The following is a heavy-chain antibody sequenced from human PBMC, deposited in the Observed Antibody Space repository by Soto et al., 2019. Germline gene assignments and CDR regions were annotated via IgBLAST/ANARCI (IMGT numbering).Heavy chain of an antibody. CDR1: GGSFSGYY. CDR3: ARDKITGLFDY. D-gene: IGHD2-8*02. CDR2: INHSGST. Sequence: QVQLQQWGAGLLKPSETLSLTCAVYGGSFSGYYWTWIRQPPGTGLEWIGEINHSGSTNYNPSLKSRATLSVDTSKNQFSLKLTSVPAADTAVYYCARDKITGLFDYWGQGTLVTVSS. V-gene: IGHV4-34*01. J-gene: IGHJ4*02.